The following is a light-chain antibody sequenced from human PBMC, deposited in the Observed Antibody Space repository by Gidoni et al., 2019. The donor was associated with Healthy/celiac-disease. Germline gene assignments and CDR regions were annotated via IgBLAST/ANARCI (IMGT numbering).Light chain of an antibody. J-gene: IGKJ3*01. CDR1: QSVLYSSNNKNY. CDR2: WAS. V-gene: IGKV4-1*01. CDR3: QQYYSTPFT. Sequence: DIVMTQSPDSLAVSLGERATINCKSSQSVLYSSNNKNYLAWYQQKPGQPPNLRIYWASTRESGVPDRCSGSGSGTDFTLTISSLQAEDVAVYYCQQYYSTPFTFGPGTKVDIK.